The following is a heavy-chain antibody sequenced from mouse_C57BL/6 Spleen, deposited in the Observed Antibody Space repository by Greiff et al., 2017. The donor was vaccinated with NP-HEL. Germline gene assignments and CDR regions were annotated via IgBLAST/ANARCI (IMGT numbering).Heavy chain of an antibody. D-gene: IGHD3-3*01. Sequence: VQLQQPGAELVRPGSSVKLSCKASGYTFTSYWMDWVKQRPGQGLEWIGNIYPSDSETHYNQKFKDKATLTVDKSSSTAYMQLSSLTSEDSAVYYCARGDREDDWGQGTTLTVSS. CDR3: ARGDREDD. V-gene: IGHV1-61*01. CDR2: IYPSDSET. CDR1: GYTFTSYW. J-gene: IGHJ2*01.